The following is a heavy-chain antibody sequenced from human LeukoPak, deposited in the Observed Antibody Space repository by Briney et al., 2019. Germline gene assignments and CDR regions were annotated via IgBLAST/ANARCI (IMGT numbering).Heavy chain of an antibody. J-gene: IGHJ5*02. Sequence: ASVKVSCKASGYTFTSYGISWVRQAPGQGLEWMGWISAYNGNTNYAQKLQGRVTMTTDTSTSTAYMELRSLRSDDTAVYYCARDRLRFLEWLLDKYNWFDPWGQGTLVTVSS. CDR2: ISAYNGNT. D-gene: IGHD3-3*01. CDR1: GYTFTSYG. V-gene: IGHV1-18*01. CDR3: ARDRLRFLEWLLDKYNWFDP.